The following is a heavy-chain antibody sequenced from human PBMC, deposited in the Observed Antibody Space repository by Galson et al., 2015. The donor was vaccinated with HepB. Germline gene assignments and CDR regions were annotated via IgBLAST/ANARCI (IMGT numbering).Heavy chain of an antibody. CDR2: ISAYNGNT. D-gene: IGHD2-2*01. Sequence: SCKASGYTFSSNGVSWIRQAPGQGLEWMGRISAYNGNTNYAQKFQGRVTMTTDTSTSTAYMELRSLRSDDTAVYYCARDNVGAVSAAMFGWGRDNLFDYWGQGTLVTVSS. CDR1: GYTFSSNG. CDR3: ARDNVGAVSAAMFGWGRDNLFDY. V-gene: IGHV1-18*04. J-gene: IGHJ4*02.